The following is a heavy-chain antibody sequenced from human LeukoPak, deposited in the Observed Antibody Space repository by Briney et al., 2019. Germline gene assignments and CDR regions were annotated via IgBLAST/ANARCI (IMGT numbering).Heavy chain of an antibody. J-gene: IGHJ6*04. V-gene: IGHV3-74*01. Sequence: PGGSLTLSCSASGFIFRNYWMHWVRQAPRKGPVWVSRINDDGKLVTYADSVKGRFTISRDSARDTVFLQMNSLRVEDTAVYYCVRGLGDVWGKGTLVTVSS. CDR1: GFIFRNYW. CDR2: INDDGKLV. CDR3: VRGLGDV. D-gene: IGHD4-11*01.